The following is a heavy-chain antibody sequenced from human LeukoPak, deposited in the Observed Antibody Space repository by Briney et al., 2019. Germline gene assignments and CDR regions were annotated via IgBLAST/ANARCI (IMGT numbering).Heavy chain of an antibody. Sequence: GGSLRLSCAASGFTFSSYWMHWVRQAPGKGLVWVSRVNSDGSSTSYADSVKGRFTISRDNAKYTLYLRMNSLRAEDTAVYYCARDPGDGDYGYWGQGTLVTVSS. J-gene: IGHJ4*02. CDR3: ARDPGDGDYGY. V-gene: IGHV3-74*01. D-gene: IGHD4-17*01. CDR1: GFTFSSYW. CDR2: VNSDGSST.